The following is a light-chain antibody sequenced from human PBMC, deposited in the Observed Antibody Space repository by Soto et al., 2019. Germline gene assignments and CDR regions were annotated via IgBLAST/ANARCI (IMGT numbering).Light chain of an antibody. Sequence: EIVMTQSPATLSVSPGERDTLSCRASQSVSSNFAWYQQKPGQAPRLLIYGASTRATGIPARFSGSGSGTEFTLTITSLHSEDFAVYYCQQYNNWPPWTFGQGPKVEIK. CDR1: QSVSSN. CDR3: QQYNNWPPWT. V-gene: IGKV3-15*01. J-gene: IGKJ1*01. CDR2: GAS.